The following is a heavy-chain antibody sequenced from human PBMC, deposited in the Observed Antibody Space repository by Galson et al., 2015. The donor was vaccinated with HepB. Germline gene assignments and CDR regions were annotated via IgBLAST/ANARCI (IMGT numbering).Heavy chain of an antibody. Sequence: QSGAEVKKPGESLKISCQGSGYSFTSYWIAWVRQMPGKGLEWMGIIYPGDSDTRYSPSFQGQVTISADKSISTAYLQWSSLKASDTATYYCARPRDYASPRIDYWGQGILVTVSS. D-gene: IGHD4-17*01. J-gene: IGHJ4*02. CDR2: IYPGDSDT. V-gene: IGHV5-51*01. CDR3: ARPRDYASPRIDY. CDR1: GYSFTSYW.